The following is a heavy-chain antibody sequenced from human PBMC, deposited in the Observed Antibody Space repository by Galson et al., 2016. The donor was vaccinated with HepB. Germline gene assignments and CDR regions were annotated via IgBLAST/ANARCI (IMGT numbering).Heavy chain of an antibody. CDR2: IRHDGSNT. J-gene: IGHJ4*02. Sequence: SLRLSCAASGFDFSRYAMHWVRQAPGKGLEYVSGIRHDGSNTYYAGPVEGRFTISRDNSKNTLYLQMGSLRAEDMAVYYCARDAVAAATGVGYYFDYWGRGTLVTVSS. CDR3: ARDAVAAATGVGYYFDY. D-gene: IGHD2-15*01. CDR1: GFDFSRYA. V-gene: IGHV3-64*02.